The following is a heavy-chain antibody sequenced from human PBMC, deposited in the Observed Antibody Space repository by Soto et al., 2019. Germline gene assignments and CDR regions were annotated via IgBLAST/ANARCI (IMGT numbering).Heavy chain of an antibody. J-gene: IGHJ6*02. D-gene: IGHD5-12*01. CDR3: AKDLFSVGVVATIVSGYYYYYGMDV. CDR2: ISYDGSNK. Sequence: GGSLRLSCAASGFTFSSYGMHWVRQAPGKGLEWVAVISYDGSNKYYADSVKGRFTISRDNSKNTLYLQMNSLRAEDAAVYYCAKDLFSVGVVATIVSGYYYYYGMDVWGQGTTVTVSS. V-gene: IGHV3-30*18. CDR1: GFTFSSYG.